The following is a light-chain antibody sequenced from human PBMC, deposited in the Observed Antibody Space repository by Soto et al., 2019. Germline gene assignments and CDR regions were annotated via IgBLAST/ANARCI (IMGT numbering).Light chain of an antibody. CDR3: QQYNNWPFT. CDR1: QSVSSN. CDR2: GAS. V-gene: IGKV3-15*01. Sequence: EIVMTQSPATLSVSPGEKASLSCRASQSVSSNLAWYQQAPGQGPSLLIYGASTRATGIPARFSGSASGTEFTLTISSLQSEDFAVYYCQQYNNWPFTFGPGTKVDV. J-gene: IGKJ3*01.